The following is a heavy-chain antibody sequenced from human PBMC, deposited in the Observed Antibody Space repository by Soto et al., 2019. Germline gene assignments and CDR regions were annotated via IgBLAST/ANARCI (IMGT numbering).Heavy chain of an antibody. J-gene: IGHJ4*02. V-gene: IGHV6-1*01. CDR3: ARDPATYCSSTSCSPNDY. CDR1: GDSVSSNSAA. D-gene: IGHD2-2*01. Sequence: PSQTLSLTCAISGDSVSSNSAAWNWIRQSPSRGLEWLGRTYYRSKWYNDYAVSVKSRITINPDTSKNQFSLQLNSVTPEDTAVYYCARDPATYCSSTSCSPNDYWGQGTLVTVSS. CDR2: TYYRSKWYN.